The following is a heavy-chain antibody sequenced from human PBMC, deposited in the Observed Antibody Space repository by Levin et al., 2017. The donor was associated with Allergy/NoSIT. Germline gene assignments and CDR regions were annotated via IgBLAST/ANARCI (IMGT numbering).Heavy chain of an antibody. D-gene: IGHD3-10*01. CDR3: ARGGVTMVRGVINYYYGMDV. Sequence: SVKVSCKASGGTFSSYAISWVRQAPGQGLEWMGGIIPIFGTANYAQKFQGRVTITADKSTSTAYMELSSLRSEDTAVYYCARGGVTMVRGVINYYYGMDVWGQGTTVTVSS. CDR1: GGTFSSYA. J-gene: IGHJ6*02. V-gene: IGHV1-69*06. CDR2: IIPIFGTA.